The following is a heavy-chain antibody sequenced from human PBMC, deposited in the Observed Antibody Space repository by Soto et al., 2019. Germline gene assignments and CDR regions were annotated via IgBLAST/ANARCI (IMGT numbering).Heavy chain of an antibody. CDR1: GFTFSGNS. J-gene: IGHJ4*02. CDR2: ISSTSSAL. D-gene: IGHD3-3*01. CDR3: ARARSGFYFDY. V-gene: IGHV3-48*02. Sequence: EVQLVESGGGLVQPGGSLRLSCAASGFTFSGNSMIWVRQAPGKGLEWLSYISSTSSALYYADSVKGRFTISRDNAKNSLFLQMNSLRDADTAIYYSARARSGFYFDYWGQGALVTVSS.